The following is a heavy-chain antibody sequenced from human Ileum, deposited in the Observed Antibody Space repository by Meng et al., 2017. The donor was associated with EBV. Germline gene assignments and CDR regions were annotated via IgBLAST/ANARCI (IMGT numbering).Heavy chain of an antibody. V-gene: IGHV4-4*02. CDR1: VGSMISSKW. D-gene: IGHD3-22*01. Sequence: VQVQDAGPSLAKLSRTLSLTCVVSVGSMISSKWWSWVRQSPGTGLEWIGEIYHHGTTNYNPSLKSRVTISVDTSKNKFFLNLTSLTAADTAVYYCARLDSSGYYFGGWFDPWGQGILVTVSS. CDR3: ARLDSSGYYFGGWFDP. J-gene: IGHJ5*02. CDR2: IYHHGTT.